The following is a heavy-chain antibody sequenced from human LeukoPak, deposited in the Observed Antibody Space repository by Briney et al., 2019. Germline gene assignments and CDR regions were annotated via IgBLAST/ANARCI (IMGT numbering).Heavy chain of an antibody. Sequence: GGSLRLSCAASGFTVSSNYMSWVRQAPGKGLEWVSVIYSGGSTYYADSVKGRFTISRHNSKNTLYLQMNNLRADDTAMYYCTRDLTGTTWSENDYWGQGTLVTISS. CDR1: GFTVSSNY. J-gene: IGHJ4*02. V-gene: IGHV3-53*01. CDR2: IYSGGST. D-gene: IGHD6-13*01. CDR3: TRDLTGTTWSENDY.